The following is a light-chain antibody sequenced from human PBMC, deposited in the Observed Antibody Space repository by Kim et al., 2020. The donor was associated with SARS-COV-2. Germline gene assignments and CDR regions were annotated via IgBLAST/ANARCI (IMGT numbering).Light chain of an antibody. CDR2: RNN. V-gene: IGLV1-47*01. CDR1: SSNIGSNY. Sequence: VNISGSGSSSNIGSNYVYWYQQRPGTAPKLLIYRNNQRPSGVPDRFSGSKSGTSASLAISGLRSEDEADYYCAAWDDSLSGRGVVFGGGTQLTVL. CDR3: AAWDDSLSGRGVV. J-gene: IGLJ2*01.